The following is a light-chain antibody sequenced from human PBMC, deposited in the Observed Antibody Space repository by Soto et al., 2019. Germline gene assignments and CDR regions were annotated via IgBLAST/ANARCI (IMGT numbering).Light chain of an antibody. CDR2: EVV. J-gene: IGLJ1*01. V-gene: IGLV2-8*01. CDR3: KSYEGSTTYV. Sequence: GLTHPPSSSGAPVQSVTISCTVTKSDIGVYYFVSWYQHHPGKAPRLIIYEVVQRPSGVPDRFSGSKSGNTASLTVSGLQAADEADYFCKSYEGSTTYVFGSGTXVTVL. CDR1: KSDIGVYYF.